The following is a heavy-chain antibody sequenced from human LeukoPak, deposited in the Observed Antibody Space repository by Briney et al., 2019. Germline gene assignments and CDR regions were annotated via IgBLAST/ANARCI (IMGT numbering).Heavy chain of an antibody. V-gene: IGHV4-59*01. Sequence: SETLSLTCTVSGGSISSYYWSWIRQPPGKGLEWIGYIYYSGSTNYNPSLKSRVTISVDTSKNQFSLKLSSVTAADTAVYYRARAPAAYYYDSSGYFDYWGQGTLVTVSS. J-gene: IGHJ4*02. CDR2: IYYSGST. CDR3: ARAPAAYYYDSSGYFDY. CDR1: GGSISSYY. D-gene: IGHD3-22*01.